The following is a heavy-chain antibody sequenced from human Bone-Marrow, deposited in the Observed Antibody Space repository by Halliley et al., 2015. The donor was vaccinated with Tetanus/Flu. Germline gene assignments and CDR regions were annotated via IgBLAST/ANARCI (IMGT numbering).Heavy chain of an antibody. CDR3: AKDARYTSAWSAADY. Sequence: VAYVWYDGINEDYAGSVKGRFTISRDNSRNTLYLQMNSLRVEDTAVYYCAKDARYTSAWSAADYWGQGSLVTVPS. V-gene: IGHV3-33*06. J-gene: IGHJ4*02. CDR2: VWYDGINE. D-gene: IGHD6-19*01.